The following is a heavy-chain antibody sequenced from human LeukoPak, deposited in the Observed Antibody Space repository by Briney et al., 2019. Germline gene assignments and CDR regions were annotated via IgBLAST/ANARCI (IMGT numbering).Heavy chain of an antibody. D-gene: IGHD3-10*01. CDR2: ISGSGGST. J-gene: IGHJ3*02. CDR1: GFTFSSYA. CDR3: AKDAGPMVRGVMGDAFHI. V-gene: IGHV3-23*01. Sequence: GGSLRLSCAASGFTFSSYAMSWVRQAPGKGLEWVSGISGSGGSTYFADSVKGRFTISRDNSKNTLYLQMNSLRAEDTAVYYCAKDAGPMVRGVMGDAFHIWGQGTMVTVSS.